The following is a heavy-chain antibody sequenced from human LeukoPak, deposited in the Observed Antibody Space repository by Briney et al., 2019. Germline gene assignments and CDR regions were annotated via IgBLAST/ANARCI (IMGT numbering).Heavy chain of an antibody. CDR2: IYHSGST. D-gene: IGHD1-14*01. CDR1: GYSIGSGYY. Sequence: SETLSFTCAVSGYSIGSGYYWGWIRQPPGKGLEWIGSIYHSGSTYYNPSLKSRVTISVDTSKNQFSLKLSSVTAADTAVYYCARHGENPTPEYYYYYYMDVWGKGTTVTVSS. V-gene: IGHV4-38-2*01. J-gene: IGHJ6*03. CDR3: ARHGENPTPEYYYYYYMDV.